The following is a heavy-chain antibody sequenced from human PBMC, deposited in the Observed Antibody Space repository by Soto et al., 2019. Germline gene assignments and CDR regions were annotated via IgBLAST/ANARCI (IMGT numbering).Heavy chain of an antibody. CDR1: GGSISSYY. V-gene: IGHV4-59*08. Sequence: SETLSLTCTVSGGSISSYYWSWIRQPPGKGLEWIGYIYYSGSTNYNPSLKSRVTISVDTSKNQFSLKLSSVTAADTAVYYCARLNGDHYYYYYYMDVWGKGTTVTVSS. CDR3: ARLNGDHYYYYYYMDV. D-gene: IGHD4-17*01. J-gene: IGHJ6*03. CDR2: IYYSGST.